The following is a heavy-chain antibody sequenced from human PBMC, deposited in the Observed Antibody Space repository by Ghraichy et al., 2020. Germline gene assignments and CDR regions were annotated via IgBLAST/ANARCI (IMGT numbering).Heavy chain of an antibody. CDR3: ARDQASTHDAFDI. D-gene: IGHD2/OR15-2a*01. Sequence: VSRLNSDGSSTSYADSVKGRFTISRDNAKNTLYLQMKSLRAEDTAVYYWARDQASTHDAFDIWGQG. J-gene: IGHJ3*02. V-gene: IGHV3-74*01. CDR2: LNSDGSST.